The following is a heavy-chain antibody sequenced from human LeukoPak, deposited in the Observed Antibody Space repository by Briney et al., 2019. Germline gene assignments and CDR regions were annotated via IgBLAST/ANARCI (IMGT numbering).Heavy chain of an antibody. D-gene: IGHD3-16*01. CDR1: GYTFTGYY. V-gene: IGHV1-2*02. Sequence: GASVKVSCKASGYTFTGYYMHWVRQAPGQGLEWMGWVNPNSGGTNYAQKFQGRVTMTRDTSISTAYMELSRLRSDDTAVYYCAREPPGGYRHSIDYWGQGTLVTVSS. CDR3: AREPPGGYRHSIDY. J-gene: IGHJ4*02. CDR2: VNPNSGGT.